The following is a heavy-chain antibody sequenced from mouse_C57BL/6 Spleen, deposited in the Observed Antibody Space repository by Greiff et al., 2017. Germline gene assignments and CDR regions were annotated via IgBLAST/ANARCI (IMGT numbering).Heavy chain of an antibody. D-gene: IGHD3-1*01. CDR3: ARRGSSGRFAY. CDR1: GYTFTSYW. CDR2: IDPSDSYT. Sequence: QVQLQQPGAELVMPGASVKLSCKASGYTFTSYWMHWVKQRPGQGLEWIGEIDPSDSYTNYNQKFKGKSTLTVDKSSSTAYMQLSSLTSEDSAVYYCARRGSSGRFAYWGQGTLVTVSA. V-gene: IGHV1-69*01. J-gene: IGHJ3*01.